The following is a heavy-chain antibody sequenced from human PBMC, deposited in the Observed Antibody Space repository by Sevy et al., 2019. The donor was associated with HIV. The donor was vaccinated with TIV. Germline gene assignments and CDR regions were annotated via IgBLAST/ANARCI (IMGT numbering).Heavy chain of an antibody. Sequence: GGSLRLSCTASGFTFGDYAMSWVRQAPGKGLEWVGFIRSKAYGGTTEYAASVKGRFTISIDDSKSIAYLQMNSLKTEDTAVYYGTRDRGITIFGVVMLDYWGQGTLVTVSS. CDR1: GFTFGDYA. J-gene: IGHJ4*02. V-gene: IGHV3-49*04. CDR2: IRSKAYGGTT. CDR3: TRDRGITIFGVVMLDY. D-gene: IGHD3-3*01.